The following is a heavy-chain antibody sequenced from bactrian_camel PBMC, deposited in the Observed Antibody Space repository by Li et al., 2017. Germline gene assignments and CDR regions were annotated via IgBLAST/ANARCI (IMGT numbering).Heavy chain of an antibody. D-gene: IGHD4*01. J-gene: IGHJ4*01. V-gene: IGHV3S40*01. CDR1: GFTFTNYA. CDR3: AADFSRSGVSPLDYSNCAK. Sequence: VQLVESGGGLVQPGASLRLSCVASGFTFTNYAMHWVRQAPGKGLEWVSGIGSGGETTYYADSVKGRFTISQDNAKTTVYLQMNSLKPEDTGMYYCAADFSRSGVSPLDYSNCAKWGHGTQVTVS. CDR2: IGSGGETT.